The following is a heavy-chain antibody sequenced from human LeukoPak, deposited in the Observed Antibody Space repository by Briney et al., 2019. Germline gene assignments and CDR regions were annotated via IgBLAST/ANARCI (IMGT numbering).Heavy chain of an antibody. J-gene: IGHJ6*02. CDR1: GFTVSSNY. D-gene: IGHD2-2*01. CDR2: IYSGGST. Sequence: GGSLRLSCAASGFTVSSNYMSWVRQAPGKGLEWVSVIYSGGSTYYADSVKGRFTISRDNSKNTLYLQMNSLRAEDTAVYYCARADLVPAAYYGMDVWGQGTTVTASS. CDR3: ARADLVPAAYYGMDV. V-gene: IGHV3-66*01.